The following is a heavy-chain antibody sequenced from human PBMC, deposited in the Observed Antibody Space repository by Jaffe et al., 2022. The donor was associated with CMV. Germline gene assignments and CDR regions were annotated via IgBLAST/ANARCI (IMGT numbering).Heavy chain of an antibody. CDR3: AKGYDFWSGYLDY. Sequence: EVQLVESGGGLVQPGRSLRLSCAASGFTFDDYAMHWVRQAPGKGLEWVSGISWNSGSIGYADSVKGRFTISRDNAKNSLYLQMNSLRAEDTALYYCAKGYDFWSGYLDYWGQGTLVTVSS. J-gene: IGHJ4*02. CDR2: ISWNSGSI. V-gene: IGHV3-9*01. CDR1: GFTFDDYA. D-gene: IGHD3-3*01.